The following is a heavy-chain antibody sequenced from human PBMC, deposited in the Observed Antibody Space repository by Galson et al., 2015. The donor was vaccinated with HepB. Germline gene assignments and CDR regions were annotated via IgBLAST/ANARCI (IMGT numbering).Heavy chain of an antibody. J-gene: IGHJ4*02. CDR3: ARDDYGDYVGGDY. V-gene: IGHV1-18*01. Sequence: SVKVSCKASGYSFPAYGISWVRQAPGQGLEWMGWINPYSGNTKYAQKFQDRVTMTTDTFTSTAYMELRSQRSDDTAVYYCARDDYGDYVGGDYWGQGILVPVSS. D-gene: IGHD4-17*01. CDR1: GYSFPAYG. CDR2: INPYSGNT.